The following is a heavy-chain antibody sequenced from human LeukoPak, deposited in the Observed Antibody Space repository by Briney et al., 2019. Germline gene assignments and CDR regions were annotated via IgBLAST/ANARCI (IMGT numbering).Heavy chain of an antibody. V-gene: IGHV4-59*08. D-gene: IGHD3-10*01. Sequence: SETLSLTCTVSGGSISSYYWSWIRQPPGKGLEWIGYIYYSGSTDYNPSLKSRVTISVDTSKNQFSLKLSSVTAADTAVYYCARTYYYGSGSYREGWFDPWGQGTLVTVSS. CDR3: ARTYYYGSGSYREGWFDP. CDR1: GGSISSYY. J-gene: IGHJ5*02. CDR2: IYYSGST.